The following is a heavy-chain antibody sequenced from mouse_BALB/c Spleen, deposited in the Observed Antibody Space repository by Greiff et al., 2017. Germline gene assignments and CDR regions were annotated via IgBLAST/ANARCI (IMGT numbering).Heavy chain of an antibody. CDR2: ISYSGST. J-gene: IGHJ4*01. CDR3: ASWVFAYAMDY. CDR1: GYSITSDYA. V-gene: IGHV3-2*02. Sequence: EVKLQESGPGLVKPSQSLSLTCTVTGYSITSDYAWNWIRQFPGNKLEWMGYISYSGSTSYNPSLKSRISITRDTSKNRFFLQLNSVTTEDTATYYCASWVFAYAMDYWGQGTSVTVSS.